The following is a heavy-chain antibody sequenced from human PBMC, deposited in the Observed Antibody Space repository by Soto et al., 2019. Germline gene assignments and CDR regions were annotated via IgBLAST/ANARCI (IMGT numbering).Heavy chain of an antibody. CDR2: IYYSGST. CDR1: WGSSINLGDY. Sequence: TVAWGSSINLGDYWSCNNQHPGKGLEWIGYIYYSGSTYYNPSLKSRVTISVDTSKNQFSLKLSSVTAADTAVYYCGGSYRYPRPLDYWGQGTLVTVSS. CDR3: GGSYRYPRPLDY. D-gene: IGHD3-16*02. V-gene: IGHV4-31*03. J-gene: IGHJ4*02.